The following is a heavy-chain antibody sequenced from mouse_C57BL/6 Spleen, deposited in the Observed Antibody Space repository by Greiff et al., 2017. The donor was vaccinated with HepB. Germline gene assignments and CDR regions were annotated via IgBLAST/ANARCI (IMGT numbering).Heavy chain of an antibody. J-gene: IGHJ4*01. D-gene: IGHD1-1*01. CDR3: ARCHYYGSSLYAMDY. V-gene: IGHV7-3*01. Sequence: EVQGVESGGGLVQPGGSLSLSCAASGFTFTDYYMSWVRQPPGKALEWLGFIRNKANGYTTEYSASVKGRFTISRDNSQSILYLQMNALRAEDSATYYCARCHYYGSSLYAMDYWGQGTSVTVSS. CDR1: GFTFTDYY. CDR2: IRNKANGYTT.